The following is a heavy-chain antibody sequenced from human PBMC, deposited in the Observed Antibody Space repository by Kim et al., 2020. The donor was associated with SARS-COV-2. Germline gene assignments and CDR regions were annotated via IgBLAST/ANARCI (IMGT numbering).Heavy chain of an antibody. V-gene: IGHV3-23*01. CDR3: AKTYYYDSSLEEY. D-gene: IGHD3-22*01. J-gene: IGHJ4*02. Sequence: YTESVKGRLTISRDNSKNTLYLQMNSLRAEDTAIYYCAKTYYYDSSLEEYWGQGTLVTVSS.